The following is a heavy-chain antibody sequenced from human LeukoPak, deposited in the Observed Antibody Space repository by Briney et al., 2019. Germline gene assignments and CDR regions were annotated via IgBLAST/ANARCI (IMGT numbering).Heavy chain of an antibody. J-gene: IGHJ3*02. V-gene: IGHV4-59*12. CDR3: ARAVYSSFDAFDI. Sequence: PSETLSLTCTVSGGSISSYYWSWVRQPPGKGLEWIGFVYYTGSTNYSPSLKSRVTISVDTSKNQFSLKLSSVTAADTAVYYCARAVYSSFDAFDIWGQGTMVTVSS. D-gene: IGHD5-12*01. CDR2: VYYTGST. CDR1: GGSISSYY.